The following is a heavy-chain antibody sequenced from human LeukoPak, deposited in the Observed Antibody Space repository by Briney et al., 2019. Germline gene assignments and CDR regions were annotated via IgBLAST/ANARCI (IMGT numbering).Heavy chain of an antibody. V-gene: IGHV4-61*02. J-gene: IGHJ4*02. D-gene: IGHD1-26*01. CDR2: IYTSGST. CDR1: GGSISSGSYY. Sequence: PSQTLSLTCTVSGGSISSGSYYWSWIRQPAGKGLEWIGRIYTSGSTNYNPSLKSRVTMSVDTSKNQFSLKLSSVTAADTAVYYCARDVPSGSYYPDWGQGTLVTVSS. CDR3: ARDVPSGSYYPD.